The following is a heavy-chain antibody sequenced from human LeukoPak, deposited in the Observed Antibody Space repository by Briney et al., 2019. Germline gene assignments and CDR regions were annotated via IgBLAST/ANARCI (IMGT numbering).Heavy chain of an antibody. J-gene: IGHJ4*02. CDR1: GFTFSSYA. CDR2: ISGSGGST. D-gene: IGHD4-17*01. V-gene: IGHV3-23*01. Sequence: PGGSRRLSCAASGFTFSSYAMSWVRQAQGKGLEWVSAISGSGGSTYYADSVKGRFTVSRDNSKNTLYLQMNSLRAEDTAVYYCAKDATVTTPWDFDYWGQVTLVTVSS. CDR3: AKDATVTTPWDFDY.